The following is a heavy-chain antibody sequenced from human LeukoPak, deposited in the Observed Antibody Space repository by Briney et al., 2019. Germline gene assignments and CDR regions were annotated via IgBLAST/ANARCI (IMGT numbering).Heavy chain of an antibody. Sequence: ASVKVSCKASGYTFTSYAMHWVRQAPGQRLEWMGWINAGNGNTKYSQKFKGRVTITRDTSASTAYMELNSLRSEDTAVYYCARSQSLGYCSSTSCYWRDYYYYGMDVWGQGTTVTVSS. CDR3: ARSQSLGYCSSTSCYWRDYYYYGMDV. CDR1: GYTFTSYA. D-gene: IGHD2-2*03. V-gene: IGHV1-3*01. J-gene: IGHJ6*02. CDR2: INAGNGNT.